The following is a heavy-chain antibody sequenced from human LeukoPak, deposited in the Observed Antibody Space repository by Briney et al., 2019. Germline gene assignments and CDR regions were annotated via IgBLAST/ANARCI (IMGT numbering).Heavy chain of an antibody. CDR3: ASRAGYSSSWSAFDY. J-gene: IGHJ4*02. V-gene: IGHV3-7*05. CDR2: IKQDGSEK. D-gene: IGHD6-13*01. CDR1: GFTFCSHW. Sequence: PGGSLRLSCAASGFTFCSHWMSWVRQAPGKGLEWVANIKQDGSEKYYVDSVKGRFTISRDNAKNSLYLQMNSLRAEDTAVYYCASRAGYSSSWSAFDYWGQGTLVTVSS.